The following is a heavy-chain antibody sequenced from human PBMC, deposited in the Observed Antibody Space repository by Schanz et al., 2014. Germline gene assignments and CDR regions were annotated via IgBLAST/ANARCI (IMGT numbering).Heavy chain of an antibody. V-gene: IGHV1-18*01. D-gene: IGHD6-13*01. CDR1: GYTLKNYG. CDR3: ARDGLDAATGRDY. Sequence: QAQLMQSGPELKRPGASVKVSCTASGYTLKNYGISWVRQAPGLWLEWMGWISDYNDNTNYAQKLQGRVTMTRDTSTSTVYMELSSLRSEDTAVYYCARDGLDAATGRDYWGQGTQXTGSS. CDR2: ISDYNDNT. J-gene: IGHJ4*02.